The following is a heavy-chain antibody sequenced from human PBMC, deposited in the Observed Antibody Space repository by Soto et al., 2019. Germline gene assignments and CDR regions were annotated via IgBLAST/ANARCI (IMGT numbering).Heavy chain of an antibody. CDR1: GGPISSGNW. J-gene: IGHJ6*01. V-gene: IGHV4-4*02. CDR3: ARVRVFIAEAGTDYGMDV. CDR2: IYHSGST. Sequence: SETLYLTCAVSGGPISSGNWWSWVRQPPGKGLEWIGEIYHSGSTNYNPSLKSRVTISVDKSKNQFSLKLSSVTAADTAVYYCARVRVFIAEAGTDYGMDVWGQGTTVTVYS. D-gene: IGHD6-13*01.